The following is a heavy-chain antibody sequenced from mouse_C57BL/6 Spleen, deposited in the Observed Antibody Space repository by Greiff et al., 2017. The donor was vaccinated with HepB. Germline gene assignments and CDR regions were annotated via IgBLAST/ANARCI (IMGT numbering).Heavy chain of an antibody. CDR2: ISSGSSTI. CDR3: ARNDYDVVFAY. J-gene: IGHJ3*01. V-gene: IGHV5-17*01. D-gene: IGHD2-4*01. CDR1: GFTFSDYG. Sequence: EVKLVESGGGLVKPGGSLKLSCAASGFTFSDYGMHWVRQAPEKGLEWVAYISSGSSTIYYADTVKGRFTISRDNAKNTLFLQMTSLRSEDTAMYYCARNDYDVVFAYWGQGTLVTVSA.